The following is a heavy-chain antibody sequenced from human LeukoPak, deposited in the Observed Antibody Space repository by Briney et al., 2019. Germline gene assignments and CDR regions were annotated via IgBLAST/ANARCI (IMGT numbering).Heavy chain of an antibody. Sequence: GGSLRLSCAASGFTVSSNYMSWVRQAPGKGLEWVSIIYSGGSTFYADSVKGRFTISRDNSKNTLYLQMNSLRAEDTAVYYCARASGFQLYYYYYMDVWGKGTTVTISS. D-gene: IGHD2-2*01. J-gene: IGHJ6*03. CDR3: ARASGFQLYYYYYMDV. CDR1: GFTVSSNY. V-gene: IGHV3-53*01. CDR2: IYSGGST.